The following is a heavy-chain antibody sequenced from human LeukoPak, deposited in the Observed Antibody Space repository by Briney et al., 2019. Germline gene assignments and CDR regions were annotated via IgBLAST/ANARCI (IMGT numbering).Heavy chain of an antibody. CDR2: IYYSGST. V-gene: IGHV4-59*01. D-gene: IGHD6-13*01. Sequence: SETLSLTCTVSGGSISSYYWSWLRQPPGKGLEWIGYIYYSGSTNYNPSLKSRVTISVDTSKNQFSLKLSSVTAADTAVYYCARDPGYSSSWSLNYYYYGMDVWGQGTTVTVSS. J-gene: IGHJ6*02. CDR1: GGSISSYY. CDR3: ARDPGYSSSWSLNYYYYGMDV.